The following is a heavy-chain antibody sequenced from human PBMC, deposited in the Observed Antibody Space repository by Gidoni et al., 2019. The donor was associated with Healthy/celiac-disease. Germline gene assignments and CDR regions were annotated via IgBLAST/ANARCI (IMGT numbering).Heavy chain of an antibody. D-gene: IGHD3-3*01. CDR2: IRSKAYGGTT. J-gene: IGHJ4*02. V-gene: IGHV3-49*04. Sequence: EVQLVESGGGLVQPGRSLRLSCTASGFPFGDYAMSWVRQAPGKGLGWVGFIRSKAYGGTTEYAASVKGRFTISRDDSKSIAYLQMNSLKTEDTAVYYCTRDSAYYDFWSGYREPDYWGQGTLVTVSS. CDR3: TRDSAYYDFWSGYREPDY. CDR1: GFPFGDYA.